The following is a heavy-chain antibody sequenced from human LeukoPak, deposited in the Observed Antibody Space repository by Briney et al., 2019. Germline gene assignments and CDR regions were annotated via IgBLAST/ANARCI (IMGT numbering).Heavy chain of an antibody. CDR3: AKSKDFWSGYSRDAFDI. Sequence: GGSLRLSCAASGFTFSSYSMNWVRQAPGKGLEWVSSISSSSSYIYYADSVKGRFTISGDNAKNSLYLQMNSLRAEDTAVYYCAKSKDFWSGYSRDAFDIWGQGTMVTVSS. J-gene: IGHJ3*02. CDR1: GFTFSSYS. D-gene: IGHD3-3*01. CDR2: ISSSSSYI. V-gene: IGHV3-21*01.